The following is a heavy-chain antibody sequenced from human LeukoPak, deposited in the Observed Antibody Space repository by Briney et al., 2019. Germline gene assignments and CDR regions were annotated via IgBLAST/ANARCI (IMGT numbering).Heavy chain of an antibody. D-gene: IGHD3-22*01. Sequence: GGSLRLSCAASGFAFSSYSMNWVRQAPGKGLEWVSYISSSGTTIYYADSVKGRFTISRDNAKNSLYLQMNSLRVEDTAVYYCARAGKDTSGYYDYWGQGTLVTVSS. V-gene: IGHV3-48*04. CDR3: ARAGKDTSGYYDY. CDR1: GFAFSSYS. CDR2: ISSSGTTI. J-gene: IGHJ4*02.